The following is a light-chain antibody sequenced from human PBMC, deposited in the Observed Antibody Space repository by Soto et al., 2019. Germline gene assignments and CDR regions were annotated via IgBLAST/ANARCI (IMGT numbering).Light chain of an antibody. V-gene: IGKV3-15*01. CDR3: QQCRNWPLT. Sequence: IVMTHSPATLSVSPGEGATLSCKASQNVYNNLAWYQQRPGQPPRLLIYDASTRATGISARFSGSGYGTEFTLTISSLQSEDFAVYFCQQCRNWPLTFGGGTKV. J-gene: IGKJ4*01. CDR2: DAS. CDR1: QNVYNN.